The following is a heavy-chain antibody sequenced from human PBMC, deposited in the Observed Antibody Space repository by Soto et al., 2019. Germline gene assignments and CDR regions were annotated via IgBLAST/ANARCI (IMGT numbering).Heavy chain of an antibody. CDR2: ISSSSSYI. J-gene: IGHJ3*02. CDR3: ARVKSREIDAFDI. CDR1: GFTFSSYS. Sequence: GGSLRLSCAASGFTFSSYSMNWVRQAPGKGLEWVSSISSSSSYIYYADSVKGRFTISRDNAKNSLYLQMNSLRAEDTAVYYCARVKSREIDAFDIWGQGTMVT. V-gene: IGHV3-21*01.